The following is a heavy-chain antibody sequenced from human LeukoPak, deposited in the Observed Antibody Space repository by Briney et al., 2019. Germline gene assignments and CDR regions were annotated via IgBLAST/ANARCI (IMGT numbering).Heavy chain of an antibody. V-gene: IGHV4-59*08. CDR2: IYYSGST. D-gene: IGHD3-9*01. CDR1: GGSISSYY. Sequence: SETLSLTCTVSGGSISSYYWSWIRQPPGKGLEWIGYIYYSGSTNYNPSLKSRVTISVDTSKNQFSLKLSSVTAADTAVYYCARGLSNTILRYFDPTVEWGQGTLVTVSS. CDR3: ARGLSNTILRYFDPTVE. J-gene: IGHJ4*02.